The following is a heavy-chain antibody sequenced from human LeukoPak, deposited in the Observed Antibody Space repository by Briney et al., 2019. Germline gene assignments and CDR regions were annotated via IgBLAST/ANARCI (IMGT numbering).Heavy chain of an antibody. V-gene: IGHV4-59*08. CDR2: IYYSGST. CDR1: GGSISSYY. CDR3: ARHGDQYSSSWTSDWFDP. J-gene: IGHJ5*02. Sequence: PSETLPLTCTVSGGSISSYYWSWIRQPPAKGQGWIGYIYYSGSTNYNPSLKSRVTISVDTSKNQFSLKLSSVTAADTAVYYCARHGDQYSSSWTSDWFDPWGQGTLVTVSS. D-gene: IGHD6-13*01.